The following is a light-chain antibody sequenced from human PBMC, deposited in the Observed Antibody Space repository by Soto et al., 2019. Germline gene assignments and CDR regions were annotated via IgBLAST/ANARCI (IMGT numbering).Light chain of an antibody. CDR2: YEI. V-gene: IGLV3-21*01. J-gene: IGLJ2*01. Sequence: SYELTQPPSVSVAPGMTARITGGGSDIGSKSVHWYQQKPGQAPVLVIYYEIDRPSGIPERFSGSNSGNTATLTITRVDAGDEADYYCHVWDSDTNHVVFGGGPKLTVL. CDR1: DIGSKS. CDR3: HVWDSDTNHVV.